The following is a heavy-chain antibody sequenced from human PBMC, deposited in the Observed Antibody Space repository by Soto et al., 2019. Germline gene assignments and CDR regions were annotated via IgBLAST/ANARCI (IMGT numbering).Heavy chain of an antibody. V-gene: IGHV1-69*13. CDR3: ARHDCISSSCYYYYCYGMDV. Sequence: ASVKVSCKASGGTFSIYSISWVRQAPGQGLEWMGGIIPIFGTVNYAQKFQGRVTITADESTSTAYMELSSLRSEDTAVYYCARHDCISSSCYYYYCYGMDVWGQGSTVSVSS. D-gene: IGHD2-2*01. J-gene: IGHJ6*02. CDR2: IIPIFGTV. CDR1: GGTFSIYS.